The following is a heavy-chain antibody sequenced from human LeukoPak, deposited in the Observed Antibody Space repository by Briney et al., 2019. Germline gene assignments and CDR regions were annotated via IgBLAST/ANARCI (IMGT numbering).Heavy chain of an antibody. CDR2: INHSGST. J-gene: IGHJ4*02. Sequence: SETLSLTCAVYGGSFSGYYWSWIRQPPGKGLEWIGEINHSGSTNYNPSLKSRVTISVDTSKNQFSLKLSSVTAADTAVYYCARSATVYSSYFDYWGQGTLVTVSS. CDR1: GGSFSGYY. CDR3: ARSATVYSSYFDY. D-gene: IGHD2-15*01. V-gene: IGHV4-34*01.